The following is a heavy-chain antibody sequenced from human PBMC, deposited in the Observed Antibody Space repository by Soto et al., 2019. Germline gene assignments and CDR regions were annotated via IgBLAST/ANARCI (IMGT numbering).Heavy chain of an antibody. CDR3: ARGWPGSQLVLLQDNWFDP. V-gene: IGHV1-8*01. J-gene: IGHJ5*02. CDR1: GYTFTSYD. Sequence: ASVKVSWKACGYTFTSYDINWVRQATGQGLEWMGWMNPNSGNTGYAQKFQGRVTMTRNTSISTAYMELSSLRSEDTAVYYCARGWPGSQLVLLQDNWFDPCGQGNLV. CDR2: MNPNSGNT. D-gene: IGHD6-13*01.